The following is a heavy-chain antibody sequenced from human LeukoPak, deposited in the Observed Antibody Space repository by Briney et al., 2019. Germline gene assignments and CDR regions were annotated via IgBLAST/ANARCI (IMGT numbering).Heavy chain of an antibody. CDR3: ASSRMKDVAATSDY. D-gene: IGHD2-15*01. V-gene: IGHV4-34*01. J-gene: IGHJ4*02. CDR2: INHSGST. Sequence: SETLSLTCAVYGGSFSGYYWSWIRQPPGKGLEWIGEINHSGSTNYNPSPKSRVTISVDTSKNQFSLKLSSVTAADTAVYYCASSRMKDVAATSDYWGQGTLVTVSS. CDR1: GGSFSGYY.